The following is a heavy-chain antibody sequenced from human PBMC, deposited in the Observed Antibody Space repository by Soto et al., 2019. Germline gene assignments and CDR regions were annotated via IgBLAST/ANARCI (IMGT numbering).Heavy chain of an antibody. CDR3: AKVMVKNWFDP. CDR2: ISGSGGST. V-gene: IGHV3-23*01. J-gene: IGHJ5*02. Sequence: GGSLRLSCAASGFTFSSYAMSWVRQAPGKGLEWVSAISGSGGSTYYADSVKGRFTISRDNSKNTLYLQMSSLRAEDAAVYYCAKVMVKNWFDPWGQGTLVTVSS. CDR1: GFTFSSYA. D-gene: IGHD5-18*01.